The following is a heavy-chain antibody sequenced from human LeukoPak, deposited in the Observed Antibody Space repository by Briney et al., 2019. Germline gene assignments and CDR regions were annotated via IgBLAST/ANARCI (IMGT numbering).Heavy chain of an antibody. Sequence: GGSLRLSCVVSGFIFSSYEMNWVRQAPGKGLEWISYISSSGSTIYYADSVKGRFTISRDNAKNSLYLQMNSLRAEDTAVYYCARGPVAAADYWGQGTLVTVSS. D-gene: IGHD6-13*01. CDR2: ISSSGSTI. V-gene: IGHV3-48*03. J-gene: IGHJ4*02. CDR3: ARGPVAAADY. CDR1: GFIFSSYE.